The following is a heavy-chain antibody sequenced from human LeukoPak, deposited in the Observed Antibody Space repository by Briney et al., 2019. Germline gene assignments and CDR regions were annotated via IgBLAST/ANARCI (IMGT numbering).Heavy chain of an antibody. V-gene: IGHV3-11*06. CDR2: ISSSSSYT. Sequence: GGSLRLSCAASGFTFSDYYMSWIRQAPGKGLEWVSYISSSSSYTNYADSVKGRFTIPRDNAKNSLYLQMNSLRAEDTAVYYCARDRDGDLGRLDYRGQGTLVTVSS. D-gene: IGHD4-17*01. J-gene: IGHJ4*02. CDR1: GFTFSDYY. CDR3: ARDRDGDLGRLDY.